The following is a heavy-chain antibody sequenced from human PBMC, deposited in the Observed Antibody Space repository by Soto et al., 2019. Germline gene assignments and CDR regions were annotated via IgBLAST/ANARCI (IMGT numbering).Heavy chain of an antibody. CDR3: TTDTEDSGWYEGFFDY. CDR1: GFTFSNAW. Sequence: GGSLRLSCAASGFTFSNAWMSWVRQAPGKGLEWVGRIKSKTDGRTTDYAAPVKGRFTISRDDSKNTLYLQMNSLKTEDTAVYYCTTDTEDSGWYEGFFDYWGQGTLVTVSS. J-gene: IGHJ4*02. D-gene: IGHD6-19*01. CDR2: IKSKTDGRTT. V-gene: IGHV3-15*01.